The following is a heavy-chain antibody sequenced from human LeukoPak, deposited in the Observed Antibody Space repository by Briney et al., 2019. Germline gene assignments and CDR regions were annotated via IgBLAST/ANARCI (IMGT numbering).Heavy chain of an antibody. D-gene: IGHD3-22*01. CDR2: IIPIFGRA. Sequence: SVKVSCKASGGTFSSYAISWVRQAPGQGLEWMGGIIPIFGRANYAQKFQGRVTITADESTSTAYMELSSLRSEDTAVYYCARKLDSSGYYTAPFDYWGQGTLVTVSS. CDR3: ARKLDSSGYYTAPFDY. CDR1: GGTFSSYA. J-gene: IGHJ4*02. V-gene: IGHV1-69*13.